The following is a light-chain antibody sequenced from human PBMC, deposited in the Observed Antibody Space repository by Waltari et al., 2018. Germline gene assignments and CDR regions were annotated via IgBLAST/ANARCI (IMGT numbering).Light chain of an antibody. CDR3: QQYSHGYT. CDR1: QSVTSN. J-gene: IGKJ2*01. CDR2: TAT. V-gene: IGKV3-15*01. Sequence: EIVMTQFPATLSVSPGDTATLSCRASQSVTSNLAWYQQKPGQAPRLLIYTATTRATGISARFSGSGSGTEFTLTISSLQSEDLAVYYCQQYSHGYTFGQGTKLEIK.